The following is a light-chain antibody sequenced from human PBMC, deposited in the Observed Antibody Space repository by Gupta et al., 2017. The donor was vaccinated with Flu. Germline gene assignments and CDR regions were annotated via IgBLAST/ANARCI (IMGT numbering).Light chain of an antibody. CDR3: QSADRSGTYWV. J-gene: IGLJ3*02. Sequence: SELTQLPSLSVSPGQTARLTCSGEPLPEEYVYWYQQKPGQAPVLVIYKDRDRPPGIPDRFSGSNSGTTVTLTIRGVQAEDEAEYYCQSADRSGTYWVFGGGTKLTVL. V-gene: IGLV3-25*02. CDR2: KDR. CDR1: PLPEEY.